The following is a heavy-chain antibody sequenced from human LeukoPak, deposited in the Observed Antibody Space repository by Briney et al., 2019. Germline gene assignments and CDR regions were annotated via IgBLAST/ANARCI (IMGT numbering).Heavy chain of an antibody. D-gene: IGHD6-13*01. J-gene: IGHJ4*02. V-gene: IGHV4-59*01. CDR1: GGSISSYY. Sequence: SETLSLTCTASGGSISSYYWSWIRQPPGKGLEWIGYIYYSGSTNYNPSLKSRVTISVDTSKNQFSLKLSSVTAADTAVYYCARGTLAAAGNSPPDFDYWGQGTLVTVSS. CDR2: IYYSGST. CDR3: ARGTLAAAGNSPPDFDY.